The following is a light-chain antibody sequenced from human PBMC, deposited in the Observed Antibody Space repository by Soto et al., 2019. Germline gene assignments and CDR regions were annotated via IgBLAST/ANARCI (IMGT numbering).Light chain of an antibody. CDR2: DAS. J-gene: IGKJ4*01. Sequence: ETVLTQSPATLSLSPGERATLSCRASHNIDIYLAWYQQRPGQAPRLLIYDASNRATGIPARFSGSGSGTDFTLTTSSLEPEDFAIYYCQQRKYWPPLTFGGGTRVEIK. CDR1: HNIDIY. V-gene: IGKV3-11*01. CDR3: QQRKYWPPLT.